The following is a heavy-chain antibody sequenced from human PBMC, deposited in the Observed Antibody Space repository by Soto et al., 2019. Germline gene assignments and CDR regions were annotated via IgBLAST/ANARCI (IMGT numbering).Heavy chain of an antibody. J-gene: IGHJ6*02. D-gene: IGHD6-19*01. CDR3: ARDYGYSSGWYDYYYYGMDV. V-gene: IGHV3-30-3*01. CDR2: ISYDGSNK. CDR1: GFTFSSYA. Sequence: GGSLRLSCAASGFTFSSYAMHWVRQAPGKGLEWVAVISYDGSNKYYADSVKGRFTIPRDNSKNTLYLQMNSLRAEDTAVYYCARDYGYSSGWYDYYYYGMDVWGQGTTVTVSS.